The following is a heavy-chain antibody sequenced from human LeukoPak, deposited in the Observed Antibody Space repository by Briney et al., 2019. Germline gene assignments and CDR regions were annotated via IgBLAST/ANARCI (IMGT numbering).Heavy chain of an antibody. CDR2: ISGQHGKT. Sequence: ASVKVSCKASGYTFNTYGVIWVRQAPGKGFEWLGWISGQHGKTTYAQKFQDRVIMTTDTSTSTAYMELRSLTSDDTGVYFCARGGSGWFGALFDYWGQGILVTASS. D-gene: IGHD3-10*01. V-gene: IGHV1-18*01. CDR1: GYTFNTYG. J-gene: IGHJ4*02. CDR3: ARGGSGWFGALFDY.